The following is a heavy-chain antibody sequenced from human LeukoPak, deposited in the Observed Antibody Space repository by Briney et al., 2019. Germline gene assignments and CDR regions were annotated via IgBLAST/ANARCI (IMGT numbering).Heavy chain of an antibody. CDR3: AREFGYAVTSLDY. V-gene: IGHV4-61*02. CDR1: GGSLSSGSHY. CDR2: IYTSGST. D-gene: IGHD4-17*01. Sequence: PSQTLSLTCTVSGGSLSSGSHYWSWIRQPAGKGLEWIGRIYTSGSTHYNPSLKSRVTISVDTSKNQFSLKLSSVTAADTAVYYCAREFGYAVTSLDYWGQGTLVTVSS. J-gene: IGHJ4*02.